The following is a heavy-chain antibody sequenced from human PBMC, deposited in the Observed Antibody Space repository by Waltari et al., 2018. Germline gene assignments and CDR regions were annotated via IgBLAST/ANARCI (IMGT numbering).Heavy chain of an antibody. CDR3: AKDGGYSYYNSYFDV. V-gene: IGHV3-73*01. Sequence: EVQVVESGGGVVQPGGSLKLSCATSGFTFSGATIPWVRQTSGKGLEWIGRIRSKPNNYATRYTASVEGRFTISRDDSENTAYLQMSSLMTEDTAVYYCAKDGGYSYYNSYFDVWGQGTLVTVSS. CDR1: GFTFSGAT. J-gene: IGHJ4*02. D-gene: IGHD3-22*01. CDR2: IRSKPNNYAT.